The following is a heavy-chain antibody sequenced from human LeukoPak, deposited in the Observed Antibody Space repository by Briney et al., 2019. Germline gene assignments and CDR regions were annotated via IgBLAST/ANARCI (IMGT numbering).Heavy chain of an antibody. CDR1: GFTFDDYA. CDR3: AKASGWSTKMPPDY. D-gene: IGHD6-19*01. CDR2: ISWNSGSI. J-gene: IGHJ4*02. V-gene: IGHV3-9*01. Sequence: GGSLRLSCAASGFTFDDYAMPWVRQAPGKGLEWVSGISWNSGSIGYADSVKGRFTISRDNAKNSLYLQMNSLRAEDTALYYCAKASGWSTKMPPDYWGQGTLVTVSS.